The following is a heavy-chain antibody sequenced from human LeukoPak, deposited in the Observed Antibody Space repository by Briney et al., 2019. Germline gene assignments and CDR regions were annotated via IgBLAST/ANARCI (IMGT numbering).Heavy chain of an antibody. CDR3: ARYNWNDVVSALDS. CDR1: GYTFSGYY. D-gene: IGHD1-1*01. CDR2: INPNNGAT. J-gene: IGHJ4*02. Sequence: ASVRVSCKASGYTFSGYYIHWVRQAPGQGLEWMGWINPNNGATNYAQKFQGGVTMTRDTSITTFYMEVSSLTYDDTAVFYCARYNWNDVVSALDSWGQGTLVTVSS. V-gene: IGHV1-2*02.